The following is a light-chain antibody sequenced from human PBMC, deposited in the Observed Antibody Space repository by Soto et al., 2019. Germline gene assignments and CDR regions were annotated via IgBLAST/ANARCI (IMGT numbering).Light chain of an antibody. J-gene: IGLJ3*02. V-gene: IGLV1-40*01. CDR1: SSNLGASYD. Sequence: QSVLTQPPSVSGAPGQRVTISCTGNSSNLGASYDVHWYQQLPGAAPKLVIFGNRNRPSGVPERFSGSKSGTSASLAITGLQAEDDADYYCQAYDYSLTASVFGGGTKLTVL. CDR2: GNR. CDR3: QAYDYSLTASV.